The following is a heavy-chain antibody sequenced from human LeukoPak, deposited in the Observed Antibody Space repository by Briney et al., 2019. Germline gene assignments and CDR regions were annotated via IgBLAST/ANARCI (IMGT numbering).Heavy chain of an antibody. D-gene: IGHD2-2*03. V-gene: IGHV1-18*01. CDR3: ARVLATLGYCSSTSCYLEGYGMDV. J-gene: IGHJ6*02. CDR2: ISAYNGNT. Sequence: ASVKVSCKASGYTFTSYGISWVRQAPGQGLEWMGWISAYNGNTNYAQKLQGRVTVTTDTSTSTAYMELRSLRSDDTAVYYCARVLATLGYCSSTSCYLEGYGMDVWGQGTTVTVSS. CDR1: GYTFTSYG.